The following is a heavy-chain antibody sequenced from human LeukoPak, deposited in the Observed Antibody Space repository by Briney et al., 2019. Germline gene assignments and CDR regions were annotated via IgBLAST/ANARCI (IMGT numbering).Heavy chain of an antibody. CDR2: IDHSGST. V-gene: IGHV4-34*01. J-gene: IGHJ3*02. D-gene: IGHD3-10*01. Sequence: PSETLSLTCAVYDESFSGYYCSWIRQPPRKGLEWIGEIDHSGSTNYNPSLQSRVTISVDTSKNQFSPKVSSVSAADTAVYYCARGNRPYGEHKAFDIWGHGTTVTVSP. CDR3: ARGNRPYGEHKAFDI. CDR1: DESFSGYY.